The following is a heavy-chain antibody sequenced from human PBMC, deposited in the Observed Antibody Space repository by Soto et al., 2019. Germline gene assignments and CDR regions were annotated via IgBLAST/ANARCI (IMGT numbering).Heavy chain of an antibody. CDR1: GDSVSNDNYY. CDR2: IYYSGTT. CDR3: ARSQRGRTGFTFDY. V-gene: IGHV4-61*01. D-gene: IGHD3-16*01. J-gene: IGHJ4*02. Sequence: SETLSLTCAVSGDSVSNDNYYWSWIRQPPGKGLEWIGYIYYSGTTNYNSYLKSRLSLSVDMSKNQFSLKLASVTAADTAVYFCARSQRGRTGFTFDYWAQGALVPVSA.